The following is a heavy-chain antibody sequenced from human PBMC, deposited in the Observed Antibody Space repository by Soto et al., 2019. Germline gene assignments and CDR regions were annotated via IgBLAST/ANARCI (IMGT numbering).Heavy chain of an antibody. V-gene: IGHV3-7*05. CDR3: ARVRTVNYYGMDV. J-gene: IGHJ6*02. CDR1: GFTFSNYW. CDR2: IKQDGSEI. Sequence: EVQLVESGGGLVQPGGSLRLSCAASGFTFSNYWMSRVRQAPGKGLEWVTNIKQDGSEIYYVDSVKGRFTISRDNAKNSLFLQMNRLRAEDTAVYFCARVRTVNYYGMDVWGRGTTVTVSS.